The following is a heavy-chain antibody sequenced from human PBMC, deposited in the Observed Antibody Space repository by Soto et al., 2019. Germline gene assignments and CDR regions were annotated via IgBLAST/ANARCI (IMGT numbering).Heavy chain of an antibody. V-gene: IGHV1-46*01. Sequence: ASVKVSCKASGYTFSSYYLHWVRQAPGQGLEWMGIINPSDGSTIYAQKFQGRVTMTEDTSTDTAYMELSSLRSEDTAVYYCATKYYYDSSGYYAPTAYYFDYWGQGTLVTVSS. CDR3: ATKYYYDSSGYYAPTAYYFDY. J-gene: IGHJ4*02. CDR2: INPSDGST. D-gene: IGHD3-22*01. CDR1: GYTFSSYY.